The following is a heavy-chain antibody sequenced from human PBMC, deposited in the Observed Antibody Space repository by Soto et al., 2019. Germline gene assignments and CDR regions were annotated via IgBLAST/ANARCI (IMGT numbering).Heavy chain of an antibody. Sequence: GGSLRLSCAASGFTFSSYWMSWVRQAPGKGLEWVANIKQDGSEKYYVDSVKGRFTISRDNAKNSLYLQMNSLRAEDTAVYYCARDTAYSSGWYDYWGQGTLVTVSS. CDR2: IKQDGSEK. CDR1: GFTFSSYW. D-gene: IGHD6-19*01. V-gene: IGHV3-7*01. J-gene: IGHJ4*02. CDR3: ARDTAYSSGWYDY.